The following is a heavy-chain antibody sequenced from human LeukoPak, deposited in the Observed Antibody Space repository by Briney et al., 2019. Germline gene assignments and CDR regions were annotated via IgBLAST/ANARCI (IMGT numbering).Heavy chain of an antibody. Sequence: PSETLSLTCSVSGGSISTYYYSWIRQPPGKELEWIGYVYYSGNTNYNPSLKSRVTMSVDTSKNQLSLKLRSVTAADTAVYYCARVVWGGDYHYSMDVWGKGTTVIVSS. CDR2: VYYSGNT. V-gene: IGHV4-59*08. J-gene: IGHJ6*03. D-gene: IGHD7-27*01. CDR1: GGSISTYY. CDR3: ARVVWGGDYHYSMDV.